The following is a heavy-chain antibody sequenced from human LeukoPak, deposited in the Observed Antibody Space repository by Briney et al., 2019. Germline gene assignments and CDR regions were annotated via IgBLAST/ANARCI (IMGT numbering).Heavy chain of an antibody. D-gene: IGHD2-15*01. CDR1: GDSISDYY. CDR3: ARGGRKGWFDP. V-gene: IGHV4-59*01. CDR2: IYYSGNI. J-gene: IGHJ5*02. Sequence: SETLSLTCTVSGDSISDYYWSWIRQPPGKGLEWIGCIYYSGNIYHNPSLKSRATLSVDTSKNQVSLKLSSVTAADTAVYFCARGGRKGWFDPWGQGTLVTVSS.